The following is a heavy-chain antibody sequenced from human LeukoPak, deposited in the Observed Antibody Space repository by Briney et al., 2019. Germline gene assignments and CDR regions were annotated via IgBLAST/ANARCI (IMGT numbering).Heavy chain of an antibody. CDR3: ARGGAIFGVVRDYYYYGMDV. CDR2: ISAYNGNT. J-gene: IGHJ6*02. D-gene: IGHD3-3*01. V-gene: IGHV1-18*01. CDR1: GYTFTSYV. Sequence: ASVKVSCKASGYTFTSYVISWVRQAPGRGLEWMGWISAYNGNTNYAQKLQGRVTMTTDTSTSTAYMELRSLRSDDTAVYYCARGGAIFGVVRDYYYYGMDVWGQGTTVTVSS.